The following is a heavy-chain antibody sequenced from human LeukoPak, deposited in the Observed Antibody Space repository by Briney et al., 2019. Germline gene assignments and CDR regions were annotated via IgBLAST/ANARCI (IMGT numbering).Heavy chain of an antibody. Sequence: GASVKVSCKVSGYTLTELSMHWVRQAPGKGLEWMGGFDPEDGETIYAQKFQGRVTMTEDTSTDTAYMELSSLRSEDTAVYYCATWGPASGNNGYNWFDPWGQGTLVTVSS. CDR3: ATWGPASGNNGYNWFDP. D-gene: IGHD1/OR15-1a*01. J-gene: IGHJ5*02. CDR1: GYTLTELS. V-gene: IGHV1-24*01. CDR2: FDPEDGET.